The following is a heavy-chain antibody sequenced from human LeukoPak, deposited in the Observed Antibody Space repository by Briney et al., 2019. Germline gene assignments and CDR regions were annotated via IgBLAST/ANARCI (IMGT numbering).Heavy chain of an antibody. CDR1: GFTFSSYA. D-gene: IGHD3-3*01. CDR2: ITGSASTT. J-gene: IGHJ6*03. CDR3: ARARVWSGHFYSYYMDV. Sequence: GGSLTLPCVASGFTFSSYAMTWVRQAPGKGLEWVSTITGSASTTYYADSVKGRFTISRDNSKNTLSLQLNSLRAVDTAVYYCARARVWSGHFYSYYMDVWGRGTTVTVSS. V-gene: IGHV3-23*01.